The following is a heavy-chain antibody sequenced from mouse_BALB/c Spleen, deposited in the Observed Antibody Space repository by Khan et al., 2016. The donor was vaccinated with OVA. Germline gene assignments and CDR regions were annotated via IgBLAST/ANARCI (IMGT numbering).Heavy chain of an antibody. Sequence: QIQLVQSGPELKKPGETVKISCKASGYTFTNYGMNWVKQAPGKGLKWMGWINTYTGEPTYADDFKGRFVFSLETSASTAYLQINNLKNEDMATYFCARSENYYGSSFAYWGQGTLVTVSA. CDR1: GYTFTNYG. CDR3: ARSENYYGSSFAY. V-gene: IGHV9-1*02. CDR2: INTYTGEP. D-gene: IGHD1-1*01. J-gene: IGHJ3*01.